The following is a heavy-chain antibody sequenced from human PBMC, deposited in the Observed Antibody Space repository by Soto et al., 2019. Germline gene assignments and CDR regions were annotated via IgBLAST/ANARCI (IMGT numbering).Heavy chain of an antibody. CDR1: GYTFTGYY. Sequence: ASVKVSCKASGYTFTGYYMHWVRQAPGQGLEWMGWINPNSGGTNYAQKFQGRVTMTRDTSISTAYMELSRLRSDDTAVYYCARDFAEYSSSLIYYYYYGMDVWGQGTTVTVSS. J-gene: IGHJ6*02. V-gene: IGHV1-2*02. CDR3: ARDFAEYSSSLIYYYYYGMDV. D-gene: IGHD6-13*01. CDR2: INPNSGGT.